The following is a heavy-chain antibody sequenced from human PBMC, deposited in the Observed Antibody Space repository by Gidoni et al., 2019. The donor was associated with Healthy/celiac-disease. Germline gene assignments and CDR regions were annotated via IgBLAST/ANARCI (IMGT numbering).Heavy chain of an antibody. J-gene: IGHJ4*02. Sequence: QVQLVESGGGVVQPGRSLRLSCAASGFTFSSYGMHWVRQAPGKGLEWVAVISYDGSNKYYADSVKGRFTISRDNSKNTLYLQMNNLRAEDTAVYYCAKPSYCSGGSCYSTLDYWGQGTLVTVSS. CDR3: AKPSYCSGGSCYSTLDY. V-gene: IGHV3-30*18. CDR2: ISYDGSNK. D-gene: IGHD2-15*01. CDR1: GFTFSSYG.